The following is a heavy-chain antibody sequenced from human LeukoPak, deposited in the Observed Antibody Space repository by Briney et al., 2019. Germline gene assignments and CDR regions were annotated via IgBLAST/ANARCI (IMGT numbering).Heavy chain of an antibody. D-gene: IGHD3-16*02. CDR3: ARGRDHVWGSYRTYYYYGMDV. J-gene: IGHJ6*02. V-gene: IGHV4-34*01. CDR2: INHSGST. Sequence: PSETLSLTCAVYGGSFSGYYWSWIRQPPGKGLEWIGEINHSGSTNYNPSLKSRVTISVDTSKNQFSLKLSSVTAADTAVYYCARGRDHVWGSYRTYYYYGMDVWGQGTTVTVSS. CDR1: GGSFSGYY.